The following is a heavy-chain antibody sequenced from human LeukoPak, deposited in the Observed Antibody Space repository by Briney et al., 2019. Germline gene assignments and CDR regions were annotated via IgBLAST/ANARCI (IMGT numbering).Heavy chain of an antibody. J-gene: IGHJ6*03. D-gene: IGHD3-3*01. CDR2: VRYHGSDK. CDR1: GFTFSGSG. Sequence: GGSLRLSCAASGFTFSGSGMHWVRQAPGKGLEWVAFVRYHGSDKFYADSVRGRFTISRDNSKNTLYLQMNSLRPEDTAVYYCAKIGRRYDFWTGYYEEEVDYMDVWGKGTTVTVSS. V-gene: IGHV3-30*02. CDR3: AKIGRRYDFWTGYYEEEVDYMDV.